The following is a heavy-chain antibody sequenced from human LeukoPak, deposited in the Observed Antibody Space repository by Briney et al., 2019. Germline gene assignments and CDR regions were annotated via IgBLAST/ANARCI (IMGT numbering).Heavy chain of an antibody. CDR2: IIPIFGTA. CDR1: GGTFSSYA. Sequence: ASVKVSCKASGGTFSSYAISWVRQAPGQGLEWMGGIIPIFGTANYAQKFQGWVTMTRGTSISTAYMELSRLRSDDTAVYYCAREGAVTSFDYWGQGTLVTVSS. D-gene: IGHD6-19*01. CDR3: AREGAVTSFDY. V-gene: IGHV1-69*05. J-gene: IGHJ4*02.